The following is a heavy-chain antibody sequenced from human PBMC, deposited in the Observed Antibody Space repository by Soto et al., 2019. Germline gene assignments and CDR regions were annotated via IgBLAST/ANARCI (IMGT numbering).Heavy chain of an antibody. CDR3: ARAHLGHSSNGGPPGNAADFRYWFDP. J-gene: IGHJ5*02. CDR1: GGSISSGGYS. Sequence: PSETLSLTCAVSGGSISSGGYSWSWIRQPPGKGLEWIGYIYHSGSTYYNPSLKSRVTISVDRSKNQFSLKLSSVTAADTAVYSCARAHLGHSSNGGPPGNAADFRYWFDPWGQGTLVTVSS. CDR2: IYHSGST. D-gene: IGHD6-19*01. V-gene: IGHV4-30-2*01.